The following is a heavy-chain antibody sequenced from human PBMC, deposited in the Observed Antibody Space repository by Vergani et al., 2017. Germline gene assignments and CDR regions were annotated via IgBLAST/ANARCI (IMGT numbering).Heavy chain of an antibody. CDR1: GGSICSYY. D-gene: IGHD3-3*01. CDR2: IYTSRST. J-gene: IGHJ5*02. CDR3: ARHYDFWSGHSWFDP. Sequence: QVQLQQWGAGLLKPSETLSLTCTVSGGSICSYYWSWIRQPPGKGLGWIGYIYTSRSTNYNPSLKSRVTISVNTSKNQFSLKLSPVTAADTAVYYCARHYDFWSGHSWFDPWGQGTLVTVSS. V-gene: IGHV4-4*09.